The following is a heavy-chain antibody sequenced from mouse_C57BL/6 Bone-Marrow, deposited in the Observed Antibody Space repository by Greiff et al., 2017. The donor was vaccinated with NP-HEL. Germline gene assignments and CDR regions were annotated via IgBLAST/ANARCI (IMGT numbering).Heavy chain of an antibody. CDR2: IDPNSGGT. J-gene: IGHJ1*03. CDR3: ARASRITTERNVDV. V-gene: IGHV1-72*01. D-gene: IGHD1-1*01. Sequence: QVQLQQPGAELVKPGASVKLSCKASGYTFTSYWMHWVKQRPGRGLEGIGRIDPNSGGTTYTEKFKSKATLTVDKPTSTAYMQLSSLTSEYSAVYYGARASRITTERNVDVWGTGTTVTVSS. CDR1: GYTFTSYW.